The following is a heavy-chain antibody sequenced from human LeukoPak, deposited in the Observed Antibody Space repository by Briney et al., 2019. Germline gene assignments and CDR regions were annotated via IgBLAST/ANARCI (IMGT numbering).Heavy chain of an antibody. CDR2: ISSSSSYI. D-gene: IGHD5-12*01. CDR3: ARGGYDLDY. J-gene: IGHJ4*02. CDR1: GFTFASYA. V-gene: IGHV3-21*01. Sequence: RTGGSLRLSCAASGFTFASYALSWVRQAPGKGLEWVSSISSSSSYIYYADSVKGRFTISRDNAKNSLYLQMNSLRAEDTAVYYCARGGYDLDYWGQGTLVTVSS.